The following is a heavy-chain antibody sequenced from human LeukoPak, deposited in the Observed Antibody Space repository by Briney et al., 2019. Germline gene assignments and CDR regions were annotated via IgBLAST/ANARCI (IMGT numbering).Heavy chain of an antibody. Sequence: GGSLRLSCAASGFTVRSSYMSWVRQAPGKGLEWVSVIYSGGSPDYADSAKGRFTISGDNSKNTLYLQMNSLRAEDTAVYYCAKVRFGVTARYYFDYWGQGTLVTVSS. J-gene: IGHJ4*02. CDR3: AKVRFGVTARYYFDY. V-gene: IGHV3-53*01. D-gene: IGHD3-10*01. CDR1: GFTVRSSY. CDR2: IYSGGSP.